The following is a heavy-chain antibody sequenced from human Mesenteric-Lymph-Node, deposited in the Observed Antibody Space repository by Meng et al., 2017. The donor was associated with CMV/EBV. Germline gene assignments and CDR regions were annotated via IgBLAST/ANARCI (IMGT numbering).Heavy chain of an antibody. CDR3: ARAALFGARRPLDP. CDR1: GYTFTNFD. CDR2: MNTYSGDT. V-gene: IGHV1-8*01. D-gene: IGHD1-26*01. Sequence: ASVKVSCKASGYTFTNFDINWVRQATGQGPEWMGWMNTYSGDTGYAQTFQGRVTMTRDTSISTAYMELSGLTSEDTAVYYCARAALFGARRPLDPWGQGTLVTVSS. J-gene: IGHJ5*02.